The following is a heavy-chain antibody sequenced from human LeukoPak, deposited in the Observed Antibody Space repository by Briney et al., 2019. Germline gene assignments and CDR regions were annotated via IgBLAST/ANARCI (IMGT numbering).Heavy chain of an antibody. CDR1: GFTFSSYS. CDR3: ARDPGDDYVWGSYRRDAFDI. J-gene: IGHJ3*02. D-gene: IGHD3-16*02. Sequence: PGGSLRLSCAASGFTFSSYSMNWVRQAPGKGLEWVSSISSSSSYIYYADSVKGRFTISRDNAKNSLYLQMNSLRAEDTAVYYCARDPGDDYVWGSYRRDAFDIWGQGTVVTVSS. V-gene: IGHV3-21*01. CDR2: ISSSSSYI.